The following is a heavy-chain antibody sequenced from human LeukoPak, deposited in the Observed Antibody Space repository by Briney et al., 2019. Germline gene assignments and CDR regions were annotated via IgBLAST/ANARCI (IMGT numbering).Heavy chain of an antibody. V-gene: IGHV4-4*07. J-gene: IGHJ4*02. D-gene: IGHD3-10*01. Sequence: SETLSHTCTVSGGSISSYYWSWIRQPAGKGLEWIGRIYTSGSTNYNPSLKSRVTMSVDTSKNQFSLKLSSVTAADTAVYYCARVAGRWYGSGSASYFDYWGQGTLVTVSS. CDR1: GGSISSYY. CDR3: ARVAGRWYGSGSASYFDY. CDR2: IYTSGST.